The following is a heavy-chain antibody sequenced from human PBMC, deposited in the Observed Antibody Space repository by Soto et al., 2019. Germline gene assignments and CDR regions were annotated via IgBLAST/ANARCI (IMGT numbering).Heavy chain of an antibody. CDR1: GGTFSSYA. V-gene: IGHV1-69*06. Sequence: QVQLVQSGAEVQKPGSSVKVSCKASGGTFSSYAISWVRQAPGQGLEWMGGIIPIFGTANYAQKFQGRVTITADKSTSTAYMELSSLRSEDTAVYYCARADIVVVPAASYYGMDVWGQGTTVTVSS. D-gene: IGHD2-2*01. J-gene: IGHJ6*02. CDR2: IIPIFGTA. CDR3: ARADIVVVPAASYYGMDV.